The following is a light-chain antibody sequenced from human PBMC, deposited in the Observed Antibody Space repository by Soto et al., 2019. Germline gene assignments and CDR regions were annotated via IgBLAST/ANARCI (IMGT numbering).Light chain of an antibody. CDR1: SSNIGNNY. Sequence: QSVLTQPPSVSAAPGQKVTISCSGSSSNIGNNYVSWYQHFPGTAPKLLIYDNNKRPSGIPDRLSGSKSGTSATLGITGLQTGDEADYYCGTWDSRLSAGEVVFGGGTKLTVL. J-gene: IGLJ2*01. CDR2: DNN. V-gene: IGLV1-51*01. CDR3: GTWDSRLSAGEVV.